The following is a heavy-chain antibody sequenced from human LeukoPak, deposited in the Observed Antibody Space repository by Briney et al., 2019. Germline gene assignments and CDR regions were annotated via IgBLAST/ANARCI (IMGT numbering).Heavy chain of an antibody. CDR3: AKEASDDFWSGRWHYYYYMDV. J-gene: IGHJ6*03. D-gene: IGHD3-3*01. CDR1: GFTLSSYW. V-gene: IGHV3-7*01. CDR2: IKQGGSEK. Sequence: GGSLRLSCAASGFTLSSYWMTWVCQAPGKGLEWVANIKQGGSEKYYVDSVRGRFTISRDNVKNSLYLQMNSLRADDTAVYYCAKEASDDFWSGRWHYYYYMDVWGKGTTVTVSS.